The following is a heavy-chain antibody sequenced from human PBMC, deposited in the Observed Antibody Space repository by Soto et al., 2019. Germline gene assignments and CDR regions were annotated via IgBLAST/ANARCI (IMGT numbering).Heavy chain of an antibody. CDR1: GFTFSSYW. V-gene: IGHV3-15*07. D-gene: IGHD3-16*02. Sequence: GGSLRLSCAASGFTFSSYWMNWVRQAPGKGLEWVGRIKSGSDGGTTAYAAPVKGRFTISRDDSKNTVYLQMSSLRTEDTALNYCMTDRQYRPAYWGQGTQVTVSS. CDR3: MTDRQYRPAY. CDR2: IKSGSDGGTT. J-gene: IGHJ4*02.